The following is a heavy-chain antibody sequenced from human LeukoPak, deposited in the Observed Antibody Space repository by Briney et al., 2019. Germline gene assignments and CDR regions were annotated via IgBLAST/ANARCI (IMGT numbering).Heavy chain of an antibody. CDR1: GYTFTKYG. D-gene: IGHD4-17*01. CDR2: ISTYNGNT. J-gene: IGHJ4*02. V-gene: IGHV1-18*01. Sequence: ASVTVSCKASGYTFTKYGITWVRQAPGQGLEWMGWISTYNGNTNYAQKLQGRVTMTTDTSTSTAYMELRSLISDDAAVYYCARGDDYGDYWGLYWGQGTLVTVSS. CDR3: ARGDDYGDYWGLY.